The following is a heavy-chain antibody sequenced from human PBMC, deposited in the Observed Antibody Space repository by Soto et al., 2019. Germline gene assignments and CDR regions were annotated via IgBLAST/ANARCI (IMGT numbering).Heavy chain of an antibody. CDR2: INPNGGVT. V-gene: IGHV1-2*04. D-gene: IGHD1-26*01. J-gene: IGHJ6*03. Sequence: QVQLVQSGAEVKKPGASVTVSCRSSGDTFNDYYIHWVRQAPGQGLEWMGWINPNGGVTKYAQKFQGWVSMTRDTSIRTVYMQLSTLRSDHTAVYYCARESGGATATLDYYYFYMDVWGTGTKVTVSS. CDR1: GDTFNDYY. CDR3: ARESGGATATLDYYYFYMDV.